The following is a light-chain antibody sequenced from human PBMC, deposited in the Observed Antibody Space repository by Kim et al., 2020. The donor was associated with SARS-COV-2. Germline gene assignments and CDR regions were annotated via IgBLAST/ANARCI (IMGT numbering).Light chain of an antibody. Sequence: VALGQTVRIACRGDGLRSYYASWYQQKPGQAPVLVIYGKNNRPSGIPDRFSGSSSGNTASLTITGAQAEDEADYYCNSRDSSGNVVFGGGTQLTVL. V-gene: IGLV3-19*01. CDR2: GKN. CDR1: GLRSYY. J-gene: IGLJ2*01. CDR3: NSRDSSGNVV.